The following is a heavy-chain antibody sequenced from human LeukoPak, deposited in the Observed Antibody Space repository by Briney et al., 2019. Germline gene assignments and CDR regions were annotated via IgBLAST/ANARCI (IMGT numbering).Heavy chain of an antibody. CDR3: ARDYYDSRGEAFDI. D-gene: IGHD3-22*01. CDR2: IFYVGST. CDR1: GGSITSYH. Sequence: PSETLSLTCTVSGGSITSYHWTWIRQPPGKGLEWIGYIFYVGSTNYNPSLKSRVTISVDTSKNQFSLKLNSVTAADTAVYYCARDYYDSRGEAFDIWGQGTMVTVSS. J-gene: IGHJ3*02. V-gene: IGHV4-59*01.